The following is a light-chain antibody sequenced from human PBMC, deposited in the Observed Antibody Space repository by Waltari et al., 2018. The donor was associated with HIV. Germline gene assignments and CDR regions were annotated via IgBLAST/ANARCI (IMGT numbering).Light chain of an antibody. CDR1: RSDVGGYNS. V-gene: IGLV2-11*01. CDR3: CSYAGNYPVL. J-gene: IGLJ3*02. Sequence: QSALTPPRSVSGSPGQSVTISCTGTRSDVGGYNSVSWYQQNPGKAPKFIIYDVTKRPSGVPDRFSGSKSGNTASLTISGLQAEDEADYYCCSYAGNYPVLFGGGTKLTVL. CDR2: DVT.